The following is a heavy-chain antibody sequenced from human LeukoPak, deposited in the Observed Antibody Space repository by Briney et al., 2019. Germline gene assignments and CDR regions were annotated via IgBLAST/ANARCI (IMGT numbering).Heavy chain of an antibody. CDR1: GFTFSGSA. V-gene: IGHV3-73*01. D-gene: IGHD5-18*01. Sequence: PGGSLRLSCAASGFTFSGSAMHWVRQASGKGLEWVGRIRSKANSYATPYAASVKGRFTISRDDSKNTAYLQMNSLKTEDTAVYYCTRLGYSYGSAFDIWGQGTMVTVSS. J-gene: IGHJ3*02. CDR3: TRLGYSYGSAFDI. CDR2: IRSKANSYAT.